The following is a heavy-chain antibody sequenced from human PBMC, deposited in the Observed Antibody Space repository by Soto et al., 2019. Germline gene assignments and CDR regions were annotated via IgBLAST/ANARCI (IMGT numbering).Heavy chain of an antibody. J-gene: IGHJ6*03. Sequence: EVLLVESGGGLVQPDRPLRLSCAASGFNFENYAVHWVRQAPGKGLEWVSGISWNSGQLDYAGSVRGRFTISRDNGKNSLYLEMNSLRPDDTALYLCAMVKSTGEYSYYRYMDVWGRGTTVIVSS. D-gene: IGHD3-22*01. CDR1: GFNFENYA. V-gene: IGHV3-9*01. CDR3: AMVKSTGEYSYYRYMDV. CDR2: ISWNSGQL.